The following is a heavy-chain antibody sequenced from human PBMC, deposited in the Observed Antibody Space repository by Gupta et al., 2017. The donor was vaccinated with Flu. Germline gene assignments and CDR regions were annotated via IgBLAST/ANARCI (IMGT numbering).Heavy chain of an antibody. J-gene: IGHJ4*02. CDR3: AGGRALDY. CDR2: LKQDGNEK. D-gene: IGHD1-26*01. V-gene: IGHV3-7*01. CDR1: GFTLSNYW. Sequence: EVQLVESGGGLVQPGGSLRLCCAASGFTLSNYWMTWVRQAPGKGLEWVANLKQDGNEKYYVDSEKGRFTISKDNVKNSLFLQINSLRAEDTAVYFCAGGRALDYWGQGTLVTVSS.